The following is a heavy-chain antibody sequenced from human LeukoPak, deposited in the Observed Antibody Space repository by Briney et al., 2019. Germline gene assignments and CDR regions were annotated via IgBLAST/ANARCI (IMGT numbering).Heavy chain of an antibody. D-gene: IGHD3-9*01. J-gene: IGHJ4*02. CDR1: GFTFSRYG. CDR3: AKDLTYYDILTGYSH. V-gene: IGHV3-30*18. CDR2: ISYDGSNK. Sequence: GGSLRLSCAASGFTFSRYGMHWVRQAPGKGLEWVAVISYDGSNKYYADSVKGRFTISRDNSKNTLYLQMNSLRAEDTAVYYCAKDLTYYDILTGYSHWGQGTLVTVSS.